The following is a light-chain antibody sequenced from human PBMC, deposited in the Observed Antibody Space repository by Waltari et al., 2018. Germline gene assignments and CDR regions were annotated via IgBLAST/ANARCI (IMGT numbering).Light chain of an antibody. CDR3: YSYAGSYTWV. V-gene: IGLV2-11*01. Sequence: QSALTQPRSVSGSPGQSVTISCTGTSSDVGNYDSVSWYQQHPGKAPKPLIYDVPKRPSGCPDRFSGSKSGNTASLTISGLQAEDEADYYCYSYAGSYTWVFGGGTKLTVL. J-gene: IGLJ3*02. CDR2: DVP. CDR1: SSDVGNYDS.